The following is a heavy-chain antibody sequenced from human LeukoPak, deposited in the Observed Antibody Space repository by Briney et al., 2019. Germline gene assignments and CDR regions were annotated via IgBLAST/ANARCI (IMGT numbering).Heavy chain of an antibody. Sequence: GESLKISCKGSGYSFTGQWIGWVRQMPGKGLEWMGIIYPGDSDTRYSPSFQGQVTISADKSISTAYLQWSSLKSADTAMYYCARLVSGRLDYWGQGTLVTVSS. V-gene: IGHV5-51*01. D-gene: IGHD2-8*01. J-gene: IGHJ4*02. CDR3: ARLVSGRLDY. CDR1: GYSFTGQW. CDR2: IYPGDSDT.